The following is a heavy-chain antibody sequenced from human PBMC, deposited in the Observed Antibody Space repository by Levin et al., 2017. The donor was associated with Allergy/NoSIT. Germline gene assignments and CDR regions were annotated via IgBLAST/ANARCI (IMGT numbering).Heavy chain of an antibody. CDR2: INHSGST. Sequence: SETLSLTCAVYGGSFSGYYWSWIRQPPGKGLEWIGEINHSGSTNYNPSLKSRVTISVDTSKNQFSLKLSSVTAADTAVYYCARGGPSSSWYRRDYYYMDVWGKGTTVTVSS. CDR1: GGSFSGYY. D-gene: IGHD6-13*01. CDR3: ARGGPSSSWYRRDYYYMDV. J-gene: IGHJ6*03. V-gene: IGHV4-34*01.